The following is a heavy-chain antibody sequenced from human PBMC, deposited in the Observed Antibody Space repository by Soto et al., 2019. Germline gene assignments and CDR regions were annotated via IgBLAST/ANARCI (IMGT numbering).Heavy chain of an antibody. J-gene: IGHJ6*02. CDR1: GYTFTSYD. CDR2: MNPNSGNT. V-gene: IGHV1-8*01. D-gene: IGHD4-17*01. Sequence: EASVTVSCKASGYTFTSYDSNWVRQAPGQGLEWMGWMNPNSGNTGYAQKFQGRVTMTRNTSISTAYMELSSLRSEDTAVYYCARGIPTTVTTLLYYYYYGMDVWGQGTTVTVSS. CDR3: ARGIPTTVTTLLYYYYYGMDV.